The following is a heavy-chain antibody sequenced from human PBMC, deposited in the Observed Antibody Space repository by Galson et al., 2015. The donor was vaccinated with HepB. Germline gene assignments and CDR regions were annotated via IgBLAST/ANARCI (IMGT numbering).Heavy chain of an antibody. CDR1: GGSFSGYY. CDR3: ARGGPKPQQYCSGGSCYSGMDV. V-gene: IGHV4-34*01. J-gene: IGHJ6*02. CDR2: INHSGST. Sequence: SETLSLTCAVYGGSFSGYYWSWIRQPPGKGLEWIGEINHSGSTNYNPSLKSRVTISVDTSKNQFSLKLSSVTAADTAVYYCARGGPKPQQYCSGGSCYSGMDVWGQGTTVTVSS. D-gene: IGHD2-15*01.